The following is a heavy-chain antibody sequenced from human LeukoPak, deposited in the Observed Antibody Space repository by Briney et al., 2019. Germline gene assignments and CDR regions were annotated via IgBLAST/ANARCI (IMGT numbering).Heavy chain of an antibody. V-gene: IGHV3-15*01. CDR2: IKSKTDGGTL. CDR3: ATDLHDYGDYIRLN. D-gene: IGHD4-17*01. CDR1: GFTFSNAW. Sequence: GGSLRLSCAASGFTFSNAWMSWVRQAPGKGLEWVGRIKSKTDGGTLDYAAPVKGRFTISRDDSKNTLYLQMNSLETEDTAVYYCATDLHDYGDYIRLNWGQGTLVTVSS. J-gene: IGHJ4*02.